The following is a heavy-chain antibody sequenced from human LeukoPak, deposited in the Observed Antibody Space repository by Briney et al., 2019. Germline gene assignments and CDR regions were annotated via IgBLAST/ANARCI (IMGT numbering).Heavy chain of an antibody. Sequence: PSETLSLTCTVSGGSISSSSYYWGWIRQPPGKGLEWIGSIYYSGSTYYNPSLTSRVPISVDTSQNQFSLKLSSVTAADTAVYYCAREYNSHGSGTGWCDPWGQGTLVTVSS. CDR2: IYYSGST. D-gene: IGHD3-10*01. V-gene: IGHV4-39*07. CDR3: AREYNSHGSGTGWCDP. CDR1: GGSISSSSYY. J-gene: IGHJ5*02.